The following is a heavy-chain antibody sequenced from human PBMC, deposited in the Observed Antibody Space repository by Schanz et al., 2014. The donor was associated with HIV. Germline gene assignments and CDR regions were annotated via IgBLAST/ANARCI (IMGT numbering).Heavy chain of an antibody. CDR1: GVTFSAHA. J-gene: IGHJ4*02. Sequence: QVQLVESGGGMVLPGTSLRLSCAASGVTFSAHAFHWVRQAPGRGLEWVALISHDGSNKYYADSVKGRFTVSRDNSKNRVFLQMNSLSTEDAAVYHCARSQKGTSCCSPLDFWGQGTPVTV. V-gene: IGHV3-30*03. CDR3: ARSQKGTSCCSPLDF. D-gene: IGHD2-2*01. CDR2: ISHDGSNK.